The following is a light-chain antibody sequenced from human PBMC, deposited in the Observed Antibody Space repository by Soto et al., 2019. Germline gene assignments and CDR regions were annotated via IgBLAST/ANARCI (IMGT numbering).Light chain of an antibody. J-gene: IGLJ1*01. V-gene: IGLV1-44*01. Sequence: QSVLTQLPSASRTPGRRVTISCSGSSSNIGSNTVNWYQQLPGTAPKLLIYSNNQRPSGVPDRFSGSKSGTSASLAISGLQSEDEADYYCAAWDDSLNGVFGTGTKVTVL. CDR3: AAWDDSLNGV. CDR2: SNN. CDR1: SSNIGSNT.